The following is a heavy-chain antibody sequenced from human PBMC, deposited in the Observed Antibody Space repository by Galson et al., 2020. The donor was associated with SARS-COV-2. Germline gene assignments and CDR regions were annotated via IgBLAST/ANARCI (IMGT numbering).Heavy chain of an antibody. V-gene: IGHV1-18*04. D-gene: IGHD1-20*01. CDR2: ISAYNGNT. J-gene: IGHJ5*02. Sequence: ASVPVSRKASRYTFTNYGISWVRQAPAQGLDWMGLISAYNGNTNYAQKLQGRVTITTDTSTSTAYMELRSLRSDDTAVYYCARHNWNDVDWFDPWGQGTLVTVSS. CDR3: ARHNWNDVDWFDP. CDR1: RYTFTNYG.